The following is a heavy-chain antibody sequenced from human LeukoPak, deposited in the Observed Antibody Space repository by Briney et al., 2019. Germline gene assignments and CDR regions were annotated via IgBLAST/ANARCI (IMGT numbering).Heavy chain of an antibody. V-gene: IGHV3-21*01. Sequence: GGSLRLSCAASGFTFSSYSMNWVRQAPGKGLEWVSSISTSSSYIYYADSVKGRFTISRDNAKNSLYLQMNSLRAEDTAVYYCARARQWLAIYYFDYWGQGTLVTVSS. CDR2: ISTSSSYI. CDR3: ARARQWLAIYYFDY. J-gene: IGHJ4*02. D-gene: IGHD6-19*01. CDR1: GFTFSSYS.